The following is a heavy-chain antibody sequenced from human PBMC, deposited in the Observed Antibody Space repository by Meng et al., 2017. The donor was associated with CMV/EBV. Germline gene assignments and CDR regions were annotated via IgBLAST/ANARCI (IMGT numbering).Heavy chain of an antibody. CDR1: GFTFSSYC. CDR2: IKQDGSEK. CDR3: ARALRFLESYDAFDI. Sequence: GGSLRLSCAVSGFTFSSYCMSWVRQAPGKGLEWVANIKQDGSEKYYVDSVKGRFTISRDNAKNSLYLQMNSLRAEDTAVYYCARALRFLESYDAFDIWGQGTMVTVSS. V-gene: IGHV3-7*01. J-gene: IGHJ3*02. D-gene: IGHD3-3*01.